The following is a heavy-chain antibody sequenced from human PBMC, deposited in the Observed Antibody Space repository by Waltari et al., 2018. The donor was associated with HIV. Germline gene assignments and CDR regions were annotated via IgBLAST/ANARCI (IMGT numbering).Heavy chain of an antibody. V-gene: IGHV3-21*03. D-gene: IGHD3-16*02. CDR2: ISSVGSYI. J-gene: IGHJ4*02. Sequence: EVQLVESGGGLVKPGGSLRLSCEASGFTFRPYTMHGVRQAPGKGLEWVSSISSVGSYIYYPDSFKGRFTISRDNAKNSLYLQMNSLRAEDTAVYYCAGGGYDYAWGTYRPFDYWGQGTLVTVSS. CDR1: GFTFRPYT. CDR3: AGGGYDYAWGTYRPFDY.